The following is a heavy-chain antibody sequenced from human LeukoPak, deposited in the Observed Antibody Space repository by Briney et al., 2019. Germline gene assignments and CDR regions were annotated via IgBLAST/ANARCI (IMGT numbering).Heavy chain of an antibody. Sequence: GSLRLSCAASGFTFSSYAMSWVRQAPGKGLEWVSAISGSGGSTYYADSVKGRFTISRDNSKNTLYLQMNSLRAEDTAVYYCAKGSYSSSSRGNFDYWGQGTLVTVSS. CDR2: ISGSGGST. CDR1: GFTFSSYA. J-gene: IGHJ4*02. V-gene: IGHV3-23*01. CDR3: AKGSYSSSSRGNFDY. D-gene: IGHD6-6*01.